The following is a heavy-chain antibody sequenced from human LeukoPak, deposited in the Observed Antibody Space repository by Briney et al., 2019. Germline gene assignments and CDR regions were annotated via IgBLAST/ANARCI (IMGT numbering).Heavy chain of an antibody. Sequence: RSLRLSCAASGFTFSSYAMHWVRQAPGKGLEWVAVISYDGSNKYYADSVKGRFTISRDNSKNTLYLQMNSLRAEDTAVYYCARSVAENYYDSSGYQDYWGQGTLVTVSS. D-gene: IGHD3-22*01. CDR3: ARSVAENYYDSSGYQDY. J-gene: IGHJ4*02. CDR1: GFTFSSYA. V-gene: IGHV3-30-3*01. CDR2: ISYDGSNK.